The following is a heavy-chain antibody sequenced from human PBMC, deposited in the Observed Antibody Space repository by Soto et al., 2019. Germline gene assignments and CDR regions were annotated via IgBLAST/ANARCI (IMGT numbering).Heavy chain of an antibody. J-gene: IGHJ6*02. D-gene: IGHD5-18*01. CDR3: ARDIGTGYSYGKYYYYGMDV. Sequence: SETLSLTCTVSGGSISSGDYYWSWIRQPPGKGLEWIGYIYYSGSTYYNPSLKSRVTISVDTSKNQFSLKLSSVTAADTAVYYCARDIGTGYSYGKYYYYGMDVWGQGTTVTVS. CDR1: GGSISSGDYY. V-gene: IGHV4-30-4*01. CDR2: IYYSGST.